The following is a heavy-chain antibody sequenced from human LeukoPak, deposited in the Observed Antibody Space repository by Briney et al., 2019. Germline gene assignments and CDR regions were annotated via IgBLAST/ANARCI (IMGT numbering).Heavy chain of an antibody. J-gene: IGHJ4*02. CDR1: GGSFSGYY. Sequence: SETLSLTCAVYGGSFSGYYWSWIRQPPGKGLEWIGEINHSGSTNYNPSLKSRVTISVDTFKNQFSLKLSSVTAADTAVYYCARGRRDYVWGSYRPFDYWGQGTLVTVSS. V-gene: IGHV4-34*01. CDR2: INHSGST. CDR3: ARGRRDYVWGSYRPFDY. D-gene: IGHD3-16*02.